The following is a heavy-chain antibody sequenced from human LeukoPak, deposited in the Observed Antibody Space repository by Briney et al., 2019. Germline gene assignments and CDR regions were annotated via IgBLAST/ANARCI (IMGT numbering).Heavy chain of an antibody. Sequence: SQTLSLTCTVSGGSISSGGYYWSWIRQHPGKGLEWIGYIYYSGSTYYNPSLKSRVTISVDTSKNQFSLKLSSVTAADTAVYYCARGGYCSGGSCYWFDPWGQGTLVTVSS. J-gene: IGHJ5*02. V-gene: IGHV4-31*03. CDR3: ARGGYCSGGSCYWFDP. CDR1: GGSISSGGYY. CDR2: IYYSGST. D-gene: IGHD2-15*01.